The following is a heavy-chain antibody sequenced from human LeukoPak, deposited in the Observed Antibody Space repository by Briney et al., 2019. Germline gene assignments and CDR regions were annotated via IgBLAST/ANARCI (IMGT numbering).Heavy chain of an antibody. V-gene: IGHV3-23*01. CDR3: AKDAPVATITVGVVNAFDI. Sequence: GGSLRLSCAASGFTFSSYAMSWVRQAPGRGLEWVPAISGSGGSTYYADSVKGRFTISRDNSKNTLYLQMNSLRAEDTAVYYCAKDAPVATITVGVVNAFDIWGQGTMVTVSS. D-gene: IGHD5-12*01. CDR2: ISGSGGST. J-gene: IGHJ3*02. CDR1: GFTFSSYA.